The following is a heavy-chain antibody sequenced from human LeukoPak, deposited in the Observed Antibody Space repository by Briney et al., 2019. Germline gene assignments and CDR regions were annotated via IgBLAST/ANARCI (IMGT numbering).Heavy chain of an antibody. Sequence: GGSLRLSCAASGFTFSSYWMHWVRQAPGKGLVWVSRVDSDGSSTTYAGSVRGRFTISRDNAKSTLYLQMNSLRAEDTAVYYCARGITIFGVVNDAFDIWGQGTMVTVSS. J-gene: IGHJ3*02. CDR3: ARGITIFGVVNDAFDI. D-gene: IGHD3-3*01. V-gene: IGHV3-74*01. CDR2: VDSDGSST. CDR1: GFTFSSYW.